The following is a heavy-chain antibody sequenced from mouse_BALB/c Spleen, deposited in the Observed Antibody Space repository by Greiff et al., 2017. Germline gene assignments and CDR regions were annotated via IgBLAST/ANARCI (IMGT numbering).Heavy chain of an antibody. CDR2: INPYNGDT. CDR1: GYSFTGYF. J-gene: IGHJ1*01. V-gene: IGHV1-37*01. CDR3: GSGSRLEPHWYFDV. Sequence: EVKLVESGPELVKPGASVKISCKASGYSFTGYFMNWVKQSHGKSLEWIGRINPYNGDTFYNQKFKGKATLTVDKSSSTAHMELLSLTSEDSAVYYCGSGSRLEPHWYFDVWGAGTTVTVSS.